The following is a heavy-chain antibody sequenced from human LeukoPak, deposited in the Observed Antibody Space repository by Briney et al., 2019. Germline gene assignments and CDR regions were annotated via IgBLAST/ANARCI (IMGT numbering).Heavy chain of an antibody. Sequence: GGSLRLSCAASGLSFGSYDMNWVRQAPGKGLEWVSSITTSSSYIYYADSVKGRFTVSRDNAKNSLYLQMNSLRAEDTAVYHCASHIVVVTAIRYYAMDVWGQGTTVTVSS. D-gene: IGHD2-2*01. CDR3: ASHIVVVTAIRYYAMDV. CDR2: ITTSSSYI. V-gene: IGHV3-21*01. CDR1: GLSFGSYD. J-gene: IGHJ6*02.